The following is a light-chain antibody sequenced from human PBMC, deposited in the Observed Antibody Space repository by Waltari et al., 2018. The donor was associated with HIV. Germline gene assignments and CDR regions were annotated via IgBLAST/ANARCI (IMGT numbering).Light chain of an antibody. CDR2: AAS. V-gene: IGKV3-15*01. CDR1: QAIDTH. J-gene: IGKJ2*01. Sequence: EIVLTQSHLTLSVSLGERAILPCSASQAIDTHLAWYQQKPGQAPRLLIYAASTRAPGIPLKFSVTVSETRFSLTISSLQSEDLAVYYCQQYNVWPPNTFGQGTKVEIK. CDR3: QQYNVWPPNT.